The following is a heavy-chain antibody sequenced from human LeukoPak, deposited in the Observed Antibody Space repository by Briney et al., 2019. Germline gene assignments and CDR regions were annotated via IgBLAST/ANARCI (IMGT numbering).Heavy chain of an antibody. V-gene: IGHV4-31*03. J-gene: IGHJ3*02. CDR3: ARDLSGYYATGAFDI. CDR2: IYHSGST. Sequence: SETLSLTCTVSGGSISSGGYYGSWIRQHRGKGLEWIGYIYHSGSTYYNPSLKSRVTISVDTSKNQFSLKLSSVTAADTAVYYCARDLSGYYATGAFDIWGQGTMVTVSS. CDR1: GGSISSGGYY. D-gene: IGHD3-22*01.